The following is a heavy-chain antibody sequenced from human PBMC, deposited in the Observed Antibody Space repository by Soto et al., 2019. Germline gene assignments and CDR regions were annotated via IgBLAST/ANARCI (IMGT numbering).Heavy chain of an antibody. V-gene: IGHV3-30-3*01. D-gene: IGHD6-13*01. CDR3: ARSSTTYSRIDY. CDR1: GFTFSSYA. CDR2: ISYDGSNK. J-gene: IGHJ4*02. Sequence: QVQLVESGGGVVQPGRSLRLSCAASGFTFSSYAMHWVRQAPGKGLEWVAVISYDGSNKYYADSVKGRFTISRDNSKNTLYLQMTSLRAEDTAVYYCARSSTTYSRIDYWGQGTLVTVSS.